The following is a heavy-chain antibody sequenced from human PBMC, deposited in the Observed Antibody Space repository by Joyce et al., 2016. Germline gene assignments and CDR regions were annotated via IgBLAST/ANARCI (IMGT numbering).Heavy chain of an antibody. J-gene: IGHJ4*02. CDR3: AKLSDIVLMWIDS. Sequence: EVRLLESGGGLVQPGESLILSCAPSGFIFSSYAMGWVRQAPGKGLEWVSGISGSGDRTYYADSVKDRFTISRDNSRKTLYLEINSLRVDDSAVYYCAKLSDIVLMWIDSWGQGTLVTVSS. V-gene: IGHV3-23*01. D-gene: IGHD3-16*02. CDR1: GFIFSSYA. CDR2: ISGSGDRT.